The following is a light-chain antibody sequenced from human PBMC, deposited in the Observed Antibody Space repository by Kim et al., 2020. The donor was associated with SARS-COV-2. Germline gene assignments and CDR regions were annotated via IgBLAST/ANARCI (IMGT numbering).Light chain of an antibody. Sequence: GQKVTSSCSGSISNIVNNYVSWYQQLPGTAPKLLIYDNNKRPSGIPDRFSGSKSGTSATLGITGLQAGDEADYYCGTWDSSLSAGVFGGGTQLTVL. CDR1: ISNIVNNY. CDR3: GTWDSSLSAGV. CDR2: DNN. V-gene: IGLV1-51*01. J-gene: IGLJ2*01.